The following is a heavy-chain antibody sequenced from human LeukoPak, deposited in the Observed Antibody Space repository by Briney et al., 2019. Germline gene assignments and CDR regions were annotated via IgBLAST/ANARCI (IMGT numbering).Heavy chain of an antibody. V-gene: IGHV4-38-2*02. CDR1: GYSISSGYY. D-gene: IGHD2-15*01. CDR2: IYYSGST. J-gene: IGHJ6*03. Sequence: SETLSLTCTVSGYSISSGYYWGWIRQPPGKGLEWIGSIYYSGSTYYNPSLKRRVTISVDTSKNQFSLKLSSVTAADTAVYYCARGEEVVVVAATRYYYYYMDVWGKGTTVTVSS. CDR3: ARGEEVVVVAATRYYYYYMDV.